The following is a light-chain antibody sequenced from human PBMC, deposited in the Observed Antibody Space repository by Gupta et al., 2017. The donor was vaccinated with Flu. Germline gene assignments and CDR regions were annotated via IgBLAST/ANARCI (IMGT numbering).Light chain of an antibody. CDR2: DNN. V-gene: IGLV1-44*01. Sequence: QPVLTQPLSASGTPGQTATISCSGSSSNVGSHSVTWYQQAPGTAPKLLIYDNNQRPSGVPDRFSGSKSGTSASLAISGLQAEDEADYYCAAWDDSLKGLFGGGTKLTVL. CDR1: SSNVGSHS. CDR3: AAWDDSLKGL. J-gene: IGLJ3*02.